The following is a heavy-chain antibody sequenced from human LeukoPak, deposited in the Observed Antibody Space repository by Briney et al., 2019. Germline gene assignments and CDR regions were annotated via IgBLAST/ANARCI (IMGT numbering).Heavy chain of an antibody. V-gene: IGHV3-74*01. CDR1: GFTFSSYW. J-gene: IGHJ4*02. D-gene: IGHD4-11*01. CDR3: AREAAGDYPLGYFDY. CDR2: INSDGSST. Sequence: GGSLRLSCAASGFTFSSYWMHWVRQAPGKGLVWVSRINSDGSSTSYADSVKGRFTITRDNAKNTLYLQMNSLRAEDTAVYYCAREAAGDYPLGYFDYWGQGTLVTVSS.